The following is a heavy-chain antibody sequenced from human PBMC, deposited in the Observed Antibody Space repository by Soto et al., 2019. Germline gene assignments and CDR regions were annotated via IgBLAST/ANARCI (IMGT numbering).Heavy chain of an antibody. CDR2: VYYSGTT. J-gene: IGHJ5*02. CDR3: AREYYDSNGLPLFDP. D-gene: IGHD3-22*01. CDR1: GGSITSSSYR. Sequence: SETLSLTCTVSGGSITSSSYRWAWIRQSPGKGLEGIGSVYYSGTTKDNSALKSRVTILVDTSKIQFSLKLTSVTAADTALYYCAREYYDSNGLPLFDPWGQGTLVTVS. V-gene: IGHV4-39*01.